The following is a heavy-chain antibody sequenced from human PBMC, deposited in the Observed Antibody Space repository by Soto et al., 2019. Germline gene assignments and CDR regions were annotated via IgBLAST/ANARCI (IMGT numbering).Heavy chain of an antibody. Sequence: PGESLSLSCAASGFTFDDYAMHWVRKAPGKGLGWVSLISWDGGRTYYADSVRGRLIVSRDSSKNSLYLQMSSLRVADTALYYCAKDVYSGSTTTCYTRLDFWGQGALVTVSS. CDR3: AKDVYSGSTTTCYTRLDF. CDR1: GFTFDDYA. J-gene: IGHJ4*02. D-gene: IGHD2-2*02. V-gene: IGHV3-43D*04. CDR2: ISWDGGRT.